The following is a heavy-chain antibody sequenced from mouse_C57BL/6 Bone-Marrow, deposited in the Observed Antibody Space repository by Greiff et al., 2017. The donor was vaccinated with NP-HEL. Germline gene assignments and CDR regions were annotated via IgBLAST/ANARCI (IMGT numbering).Heavy chain of an antibody. D-gene: IGHD1-1*01. Sequence: VQRVESGPELVKPGASVKISCKASGYAFSSSWMNWVKQRPGKGLEWIGRIYPGDGDTNYNGKFKGKATLTADKSSSTAYMQLSSLTSEDSAVYCCARGGYGSSYVGYWYFDVWGTGTTVTVSS. V-gene: IGHV1-82*01. CDR3: ARGGYGSSYVGYWYFDV. CDR2: IYPGDGDT. CDR1: GYAFSSSW. J-gene: IGHJ1*03.